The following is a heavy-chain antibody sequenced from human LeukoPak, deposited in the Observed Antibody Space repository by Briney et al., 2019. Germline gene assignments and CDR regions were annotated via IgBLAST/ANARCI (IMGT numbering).Heavy chain of an antibody. D-gene: IGHD2-2*01. J-gene: IGHJ6*02. CDR2: INQDGSEK. V-gene: IGHV3-7*03. Sequence: QAPGKGREWVANINQDGSEKYYVDSVKGRFTISRDNAKNSVYLQMNSLRVEDTAVYYCAKEYQLRGMDVWGQGTTVTVSS. CDR3: AKEYQLRGMDV.